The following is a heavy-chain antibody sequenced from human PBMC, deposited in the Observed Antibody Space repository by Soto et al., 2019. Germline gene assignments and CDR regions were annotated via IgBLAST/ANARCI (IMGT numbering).Heavy chain of an antibody. CDR3: ARTIGNFWSGYYGY. J-gene: IGHJ4*02. CDR1: GFTFSNYW. V-gene: IGHV3-74*01. CDR2: INRDGSST. Sequence: LRLSCAASGFTFSNYWMHWVRQAPGKGLVWVSRINRDGSSTYYADSVKGRFTISRDNAKDTMYLQMNSLRAEDTAVYYCARTIGNFWSGYYGYWGQGALVTVSS. D-gene: IGHD3-3*01.